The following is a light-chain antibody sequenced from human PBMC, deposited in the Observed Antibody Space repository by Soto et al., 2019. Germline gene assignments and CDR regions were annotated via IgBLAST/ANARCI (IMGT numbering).Light chain of an antibody. CDR2: KAA. Sequence: DIQMTQSPSTLSASVGDRVTITCRASQSISSWLAWYQQKPGKAPKLLIYKAASLESGVPSRFSCSGSGTEFTLTLSSLQPDDFATYYCQQYNSYPATFGQGTKVEIK. CDR3: QQYNSYPAT. CDR1: QSISSW. V-gene: IGKV1-5*03. J-gene: IGKJ1*01.